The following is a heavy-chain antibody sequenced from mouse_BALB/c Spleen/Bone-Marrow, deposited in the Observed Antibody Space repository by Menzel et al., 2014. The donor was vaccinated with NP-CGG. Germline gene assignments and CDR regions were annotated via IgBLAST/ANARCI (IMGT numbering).Heavy chain of an antibody. D-gene: IGHD2-1*01. CDR3: ARHLYGNYGAMDY. V-gene: IGHV5-12*02. CDR2: ISNGGGST. J-gene: IGHJ4*01. CDR1: GFTFSDYY. Sequence: EVKLEESGGGLVQPGGSLKLSCATSGFTFSDYYMYWVRQTPEKRLEWVAYISNGGGSTYYPDTVKGRSTISRDNAKNTLYLQMSRLKSEDTAMYYCARHLYGNYGAMDYWGQGTSVTVSS.